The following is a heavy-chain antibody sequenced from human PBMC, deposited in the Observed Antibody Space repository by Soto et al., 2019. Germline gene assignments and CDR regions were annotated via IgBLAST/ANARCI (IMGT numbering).Heavy chain of an antibody. CDR1: VGSIRSGCYL. CDR3: AQQIGATDTGRPFDI. Sequence: LSLTCTVSVGSIRSGCYLWSWIRQHPAQGLDWIGCIYYSGTTYYNPSLKSRMTMSIDTSKNQFSLVLRSVTAADTAMYYCAQQIGATDTGRPFDIWGQGKMVTVSS. J-gene: IGHJ3*02. V-gene: IGHV4-31*03. CDR2: IYYSGTT. D-gene: IGHD5-18*01.